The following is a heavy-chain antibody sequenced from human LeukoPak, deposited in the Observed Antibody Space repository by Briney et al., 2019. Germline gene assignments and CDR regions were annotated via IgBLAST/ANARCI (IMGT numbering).Heavy chain of an antibody. Sequence: SETLSLTCTVSGGSISSYYWSWIRQPPGKGLGWIGYLFHSGTRRYNPSLKSRVTISADTTKNQFFLSLNSTTAADTAVYYCARRRGWKQQMVYFDYWGQGTLATVSS. D-gene: IGHD6-13*01. V-gene: IGHV4-59*08. CDR1: GGSISSYY. J-gene: IGHJ4*02. CDR3: ARRRGWKQQMVYFDY. CDR2: LFHSGTR.